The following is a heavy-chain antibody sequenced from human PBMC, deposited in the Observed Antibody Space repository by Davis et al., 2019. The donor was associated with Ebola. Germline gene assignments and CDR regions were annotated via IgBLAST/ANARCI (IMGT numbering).Heavy chain of an antibody. CDR3: AIIVDPLVWELVDV. CDR2: INADNGDT. Sequence: AASVKVSCKTSGYTFSSYVIHWVRQAPGQGLEWMGWINADNGDTKYSQKLQGRVTITRDTSASTAYMELRSLRSQDTVVYYCAIIVDPLVWELVDVWGQGTTVIVSS. V-gene: IGHV1-3*01. D-gene: IGHD2-15*01. CDR1: GYTFSSYV. J-gene: IGHJ6*02.